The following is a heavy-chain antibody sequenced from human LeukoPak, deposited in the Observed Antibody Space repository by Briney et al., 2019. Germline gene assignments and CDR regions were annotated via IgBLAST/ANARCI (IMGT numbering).Heavy chain of an antibody. Sequence: GASVKVSCKASGGTFSSYAISWVRQAPGQGLEWMGGIIPIFGTANYAQKFQGRVTITADESTSTAYMELSSLRSEDTAVYYCARAQFDPEHCSSTSCVPDYWGQGTLVTVSS. CDR3: ARAQFDPEHCSSTSCVPDY. CDR2: IIPIFGTA. CDR1: GGTFSSYA. V-gene: IGHV1-69*13. D-gene: IGHD2-2*01. J-gene: IGHJ4*02.